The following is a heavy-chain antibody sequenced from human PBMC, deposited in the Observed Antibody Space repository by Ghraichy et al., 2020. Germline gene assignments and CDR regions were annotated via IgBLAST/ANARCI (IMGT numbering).Heavy chain of an antibody. V-gene: IGHV3-7*03. J-gene: IGHJ6*02. CDR3: ARVWPPYYYGMDV. CDR2: IKQDGSEK. Sequence: GGSLRLSCAASGFTFSSYWMSWVRQAPGKGLEWVANIKQDGSEKYYVDSVKGRFTISRDNAKNSLYLQMNSLRAEDTAVYYCARVWPPYYYGMDVWGQGTTVTVSS. CDR1: GFTFSSYW.